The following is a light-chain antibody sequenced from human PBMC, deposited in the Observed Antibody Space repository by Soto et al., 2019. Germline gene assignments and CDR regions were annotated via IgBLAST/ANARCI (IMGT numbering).Light chain of an antibody. CDR1: QSMKRRY. CDR3: HQYDNTPQT. V-gene: IGKV3-20*01. CDR2: AAS. J-gene: IGKJ2*01. Sequence: EIVLMQSPGTLSLSPGESATLFCRASQSMKRRYLAWYQQKPGQAPRVLIYAASIRATGIPDRFSGSGSGTDFSLTIIRLEPEDFAVYYCHQYDNTPQTFGQGTKVDIK.